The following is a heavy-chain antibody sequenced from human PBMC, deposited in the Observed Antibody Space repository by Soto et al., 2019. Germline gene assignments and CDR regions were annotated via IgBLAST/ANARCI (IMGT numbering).Heavy chain of an antibody. V-gene: IGHV3-23*01. CDR2: ISGSGGST. D-gene: IGHD3-22*01. CDR1: GFTFSSYA. CDR3: AKERHYYDSSGYREGGYFDY. J-gene: IGHJ4*02. Sequence: VQLLESGGGLVQPGGSLRLSCAASGFTFSSYAMSWVRQAPGKGLEWVSAISGSGGSTYYADSVKGRFTISRDNSKNTLYLQMNSLRAEDTAVYYCAKERHYYDSSGYREGGYFDYWGQGTLVTVSS.